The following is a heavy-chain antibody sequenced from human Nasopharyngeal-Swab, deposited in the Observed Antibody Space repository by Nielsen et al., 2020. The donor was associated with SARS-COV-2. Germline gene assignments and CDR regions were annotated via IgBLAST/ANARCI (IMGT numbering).Heavy chain of an antibody. V-gene: IGHV3-74*01. J-gene: IGHJ4*02. CDR3: ATWMTAHFDY. CDR1: GFTFSSYW. Sequence: GESLKISCAASGFTFSSYWMHWVRQAPGQGLEWVSTVDYDGVRTRYADSVEGRFIISRDNSKNTVYLQIKSLGVEDAAVYYCATWMTAHFDYWGQGTLVT. CDR2: VDYDGVRT. D-gene: IGHD5-18*01.